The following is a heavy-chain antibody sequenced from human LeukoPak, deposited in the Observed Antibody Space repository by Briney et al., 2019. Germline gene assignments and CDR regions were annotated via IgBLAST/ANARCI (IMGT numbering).Heavy chain of an antibody. D-gene: IGHD6-13*01. CDR1: GGSISSYY. J-gene: IGHJ4*02. CDR3: AYMKGSSWYYFDY. Sequence: SETLSLTCTVSGGSISSYYWSWIRQPAGKGLEWIGRIYTSGSTDYNPSLKSRVTISVDRSKNQFSLKLSSVTAADTAVYYCAYMKGSSWYYFDYWGQGTLVTVSS. CDR2: IYTSGST. V-gene: IGHV4-4*07.